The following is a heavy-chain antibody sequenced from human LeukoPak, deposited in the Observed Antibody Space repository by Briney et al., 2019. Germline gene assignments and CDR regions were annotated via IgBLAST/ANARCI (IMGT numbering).Heavy chain of an antibody. CDR3: ARPDVSQGITT. CDR1: GYIFTNYG. V-gene: IGHV1-18*01. CDR2: ISTNKGNT. J-gene: IGHJ5*01. Sequence: GASLTVSFMASGYIFTNYGISWVRQAPGQGLQWMVWISTNKGNTNYAQRVQGSVNMPTDRSTSSAYMELRSLRSDDTAVYYGARPDVSQGITTWGHGTLVTVS. D-gene: IGHD3-16*01.